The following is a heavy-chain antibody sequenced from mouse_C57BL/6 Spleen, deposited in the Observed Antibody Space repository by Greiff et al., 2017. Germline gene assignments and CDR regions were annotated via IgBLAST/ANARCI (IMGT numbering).Heavy chain of an antibody. D-gene: IGHD1-1*01. CDR1: GYTFTDYE. V-gene: IGHV1-15*01. Sequence: VQLQQSGAELVRPGASVTLSCKASGYTFTDYEMHWVKQTPVHGLEWIGAIDPETGGTAYNQKFKGKAILTADKSSSTAYMELRSLTSEDSAVYYCTNLYYYGSSRYWYFDVWGTGTTVTVSS. J-gene: IGHJ1*03. CDR3: TNLYYYGSSRYWYFDV. CDR2: IDPETGGT.